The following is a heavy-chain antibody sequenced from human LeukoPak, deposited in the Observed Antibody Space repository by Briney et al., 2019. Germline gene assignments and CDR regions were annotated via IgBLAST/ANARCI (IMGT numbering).Heavy chain of an antibody. CDR3: ARGGPMYSSGWYVSHFGPSGPFDY. Sequence: SQTLSLTCAISGDSVSSNSAAWNWIRQSPSRGLEWLGRTYYRSKWYNDYAVSVKSRITINPDTSKNQFSLQLNSVTPEDTAVYYCARGGPMYSSGWYVSHFGPSGPFDYWGQGTLVTVSS. D-gene: IGHD6-19*01. J-gene: IGHJ4*02. V-gene: IGHV6-1*01. CDR1: GDSVSSNSAA. CDR2: TYYRSKWYN.